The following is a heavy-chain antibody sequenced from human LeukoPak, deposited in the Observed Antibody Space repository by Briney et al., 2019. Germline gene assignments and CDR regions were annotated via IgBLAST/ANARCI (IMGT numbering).Heavy chain of an antibody. CDR2: IYYSGST. Sequence: SGPGLVKPSETLSLTCTVSGGSISSSSYYWGWIRQPPGKGLEWIGSIYYSGSTYYNPSLKSRVTISVDTSKNQFSLKLSSVTAADTAVYYCAGFWSGPTVDYYGMDVWGQGTTVTVSS. CDR1: GGSISSSSYY. D-gene: IGHD3-3*01. J-gene: IGHJ6*02. CDR3: AGFWSGPTVDYYGMDV. V-gene: IGHV4-39*01.